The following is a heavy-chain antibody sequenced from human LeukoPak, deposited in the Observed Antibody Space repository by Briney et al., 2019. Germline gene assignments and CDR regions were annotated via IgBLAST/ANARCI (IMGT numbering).Heavy chain of an antibody. J-gene: IGHJ6*02. CDR3: TRTHYYYGMDV. CDR1: GFAFGDYA. Sequence: PGGSLRLSCTPSGFAFGDYAMSWVRQSPGKGLEWVCLIRRKAYGGTTEYAASVKCRFTISRDDSKNIAHLQMNSLRTEDTAVYYCTRTHYYYGMDVWGQGTTVTVSS. CDR2: IRRKAYGGTT. V-gene: IGHV3-49*04.